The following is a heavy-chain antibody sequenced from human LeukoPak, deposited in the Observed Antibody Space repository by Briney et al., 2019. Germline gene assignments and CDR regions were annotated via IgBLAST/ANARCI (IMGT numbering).Heavy chain of an antibody. V-gene: IGHV5-51*01. CDR3: ARLNTIFGVVTHDAFDI. D-gene: IGHD3-3*01. J-gene: IGHJ3*02. Sequence: GESLQISCKGSGYSFTSYWIGWVRQLPGKGLEGMGIIYPGDSDTRYSPSFQGQVTISADKSISTAYLQWSSLKASDTAMYYCARLNTIFGVVTHDAFDIWGQGTMVTVSS. CDR2: IYPGDSDT. CDR1: GYSFTSYW.